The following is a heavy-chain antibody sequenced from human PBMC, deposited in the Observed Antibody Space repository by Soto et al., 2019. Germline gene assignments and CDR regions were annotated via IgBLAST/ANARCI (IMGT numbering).Heavy chain of an antibody. CDR2: IYWDDTK. CDR1: GFSLPTDRVG. CDR3: AHAYGGRSLS. D-gene: IGHD1-26*01. J-gene: IGHJ5*02. V-gene: IGHV2-5*02. Sequence: QITLKESGPTLVKPTQTLTLTCTFSGFSLPTDRVGVGWIRQPPGKALEWLAVIYWDDTKTYRPSLKSRLTITKDPSNTQVALTMTDIDPVDTATYYCAHAYGGRSLSWGQGTLVTVSS.